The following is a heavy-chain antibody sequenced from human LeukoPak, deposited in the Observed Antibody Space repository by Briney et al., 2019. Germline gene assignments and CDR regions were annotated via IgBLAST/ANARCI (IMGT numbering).Heavy chain of an antibody. V-gene: IGHV4-59*08. CDR3: ARLVSGGSYPIDAFDI. Sequence: SETLSLTCTVSGGSISSYYWSWIRKPPGKGLEWIGYIYYSGSTNYNPSLKSRVTISVDTSKNQFSLKLSSVTAADTAVYYCARLVSGGSYPIDAFDIWGQGTMVTVSS. CDR1: GGSISSYY. J-gene: IGHJ3*02. D-gene: IGHD1-26*01. CDR2: IYYSGST.